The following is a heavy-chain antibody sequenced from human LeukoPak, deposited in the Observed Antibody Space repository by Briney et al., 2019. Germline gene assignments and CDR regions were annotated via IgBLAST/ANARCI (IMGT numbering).Heavy chain of an antibody. CDR2: ISASGGST. D-gene: IGHD6-19*01. CDR3: ARDRSSGWPEYYYYMDV. Sequence: GGSLRLSCSASGFSFSSYAMSWVRQAPGKGLEWVSAISASGGSTYYADSVKGRFTIPRDNSKNTLYLQMNSLRAEDTAVYYCARDRSSGWPEYYYYMDVWGKGTTVTISS. V-gene: IGHV3-23*01. CDR1: GFSFSSYA. J-gene: IGHJ6*03.